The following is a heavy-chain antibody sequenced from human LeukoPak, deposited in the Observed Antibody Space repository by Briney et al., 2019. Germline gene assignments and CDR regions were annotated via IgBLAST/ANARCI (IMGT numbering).Heavy chain of an antibody. CDR2: ISSSSSYI. CDR3: AREFFSLAVDGGGAFDI. V-gene: IGHV3-21*01. D-gene: IGHD6-19*01. Sequence: PGGSLRLSCAASGFTFSSYSMNWVRQAPGKGLEWVSSISSSSSYIYYADSVKGRFTISRDNAKNSLYLQMNSLRAEDTAVYYCAREFFSLAVDGGGAFDIWGQGTMVTVSS. CDR1: GFTFSSYS. J-gene: IGHJ3*02.